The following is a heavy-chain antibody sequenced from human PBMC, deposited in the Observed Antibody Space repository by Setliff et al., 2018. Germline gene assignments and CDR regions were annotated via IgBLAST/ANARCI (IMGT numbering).Heavy chain of an antibody. Sequence: PSETLSLTCSVSGGSISSGSDYWTWIRQPAGKGLEWIGHIYTSGSTNYNPPLKSRVTISVDTSKNQFSLKLSSVTAADTAVYYCARAISGWYSAFYYYMDVWGKGTTVTV. J-gene: IGHJ6*03. CDR3: ARAISGWYSAFYYYMDV. CDR2: IYTSGST. CDR1: GGSISSGSDY. V-gene: IGHV4-61*09. D-gene: IGHD6-19*01.